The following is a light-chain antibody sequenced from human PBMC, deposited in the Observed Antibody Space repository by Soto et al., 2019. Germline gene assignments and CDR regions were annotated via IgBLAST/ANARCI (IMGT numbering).Light chain of an antibody. CDR2: GAS. CDR1: QSVSSN. V-gene: IGKV3-15*01. Sequence: IVVTQSPATLSVSPGERATLSCRASQSVSSNLAWYQQKPDQAPRLLIYGASTRATGIPARFSGSGSGTEFTLTISSLQSEDFAVYYCQQYSNWPPWTFGQGTKVDIK. J-gene: IGKJ1*01. CDR3: QQYSNWPPWT.